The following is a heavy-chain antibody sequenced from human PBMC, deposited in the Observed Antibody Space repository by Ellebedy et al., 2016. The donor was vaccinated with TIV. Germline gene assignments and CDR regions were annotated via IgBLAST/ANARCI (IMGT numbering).Heavy chain of an antibody. V-gene: IGHV3-74*01. Sequence: GGSLRLXCAASGFTFSSYWMHWVRQAPGKGLVWVSHVNSDGSSTNYADSVKGRVTISRDNAKNTLHLQINSLRAEDTAVYYCARDLVTRGQSYFDHWGQGTLVTVSS. CDR2: VNSDGSST. CDR3: ARDLVTRGQSYFDH. CDR1: GFTFSSYW. J-gene: IGHJ4*02. D-gene: IGHD1-26*01.